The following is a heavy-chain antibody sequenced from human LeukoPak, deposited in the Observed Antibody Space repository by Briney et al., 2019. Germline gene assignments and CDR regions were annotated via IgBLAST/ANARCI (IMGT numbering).Heavy chain of an antibody. CDR3: ARDGPWFGEFFDY. D-gene: IGHD3-10*01. CDR1: GFTFSTYW. Sequence: GGSLRLSCVASGFTFSTYWMSWVRQAPGRGLEWVANMKPDGSEKSFVDSVKGRFTISRDNAKNSLYLLMNSLRAEDTAVYYCARDGPWFGEFFDYWGQGALVTVSS. CDR2: MKPDGSEK. J-gene: IGHJ4*02. V-gene: IGHV3-7*01.